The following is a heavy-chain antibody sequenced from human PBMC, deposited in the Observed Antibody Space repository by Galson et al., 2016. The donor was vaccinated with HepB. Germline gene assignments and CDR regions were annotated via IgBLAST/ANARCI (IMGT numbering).Heavy chain of an antibody. Sequence: SLRLSCAVSGFNFTNYIMHWVRQAPGKGLEWVAFIADDGHNKDYADSVKGRFTISRDNSKSTLYLQMNSLRPEDMAVYYCARRGRAERHFDYWGRGTLVTVSS. CDR2: IADDGHNK. J-gene: IGHJ4*02. V-gene: IGHV3-30-3*01. D-gene: IGHD1-1*01. CDR1: GFNFTNYI. CDR3: ARRGRAERHFDY.